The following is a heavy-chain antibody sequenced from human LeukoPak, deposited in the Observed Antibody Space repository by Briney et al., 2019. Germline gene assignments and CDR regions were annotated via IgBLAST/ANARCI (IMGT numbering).Heavy chain of an antibody. CDR2: IYPRDGST. J-gene: IGHJ4*02. D-gene: IGHD4-17*01. V-gene: IGHV1-46*01. CDR1: GYTFTSNY. CDR3: AKERQAGDYFTSDH. Sequence: ASVKVSCKASGYTFTSNYIHWVRQAPGQGLEWMGMIYPRDGSTSYAQKFQGRVTVTRDTSTSTVHMELSGLRSEDTAVYYCAKERQAGDYFTSDHWGQGTLVTVSS.